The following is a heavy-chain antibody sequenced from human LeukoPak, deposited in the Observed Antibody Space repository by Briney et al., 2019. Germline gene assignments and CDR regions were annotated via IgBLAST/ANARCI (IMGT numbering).Heavy chain of an antibody. D-gene: IGHD1-1*01. CDR3: ARDLGLVVGNGNWFDP. Sequence: GASVKVSCKASGGTFSSYAISWVRQAPGQGLEWMGGIIPIFGTANYAQKFQGRVTITADESTSTAYMELSSLRSEDTAVYYCARDLGLVVGNGNWFDPWGQGTLVTVSS. CDR1: GGTFSSYA. CDR2: IIPIFGTA. V-gene: IGHV1-69*13. J-gene: IGHJ5*02.